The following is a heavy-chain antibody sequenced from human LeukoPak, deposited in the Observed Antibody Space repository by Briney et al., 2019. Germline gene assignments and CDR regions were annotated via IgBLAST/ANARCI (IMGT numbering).Heavy chain of an antibody. D-gene: IGHD5-24*01. CDR3: ERERVEMARGTPGAFDI. CDR2: IYYSGST. J-gene: IGHJ3*02. Sequence: NPSETLSLTCTVSGGSISSYYWSWIRQPPGKGLEWIGYIYYSGSTNYNPSLKSRVTISVDTSKNQFSLKLSSVTAADTAVYYCERERVEMARGTPGAFDIWGQGTMVTVSS. V-gene: IGHV4-59*01. CDR1: GGSISSYY.